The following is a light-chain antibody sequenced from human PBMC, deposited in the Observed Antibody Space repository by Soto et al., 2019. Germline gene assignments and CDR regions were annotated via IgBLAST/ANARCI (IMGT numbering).Light chain of an antibody. Sequence: QSVLTQPPSASGTPGQRVTISCSGSSSNIGSNTVNWYQQLPGTAPKLLIYSNNQRPSGVPDRFSGSKSGTSASLAISGLQSEDEADYSCAAWDDSLNGYVFGTGTKVTAL. CDR1: SSNIGSNT. CDR2: SNN. V-gene: IGLV1-44*01. CDR3: AAWDDSLNGYV. J-gene: IGLJ1*01.